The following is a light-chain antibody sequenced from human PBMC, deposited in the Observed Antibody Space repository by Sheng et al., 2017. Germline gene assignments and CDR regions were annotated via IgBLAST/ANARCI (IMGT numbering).Light chain of an antibody. J-gene: IGKJ1*01. V-gene: IGKV1-5*03. Sequence: DIQMTQSPSALSASVGDRVTITCRASQSITRWLAWYQQKPGKAPKLLIQKASALESGVPSRFSGSGFGTEFTLTISSLQPDDSATYYCQQYSGYWTFGQRDQGGNQT. CDR2: KAS. CDR1: QSITRW. CDR3: QQYSGYWT.